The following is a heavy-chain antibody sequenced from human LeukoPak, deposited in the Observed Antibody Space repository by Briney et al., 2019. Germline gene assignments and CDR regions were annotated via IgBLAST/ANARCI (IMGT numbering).Heavy chain of an antibody. Sequence: GGSLRLSCAASGFTFSDYYMSWIRQAPGKGLEWVSYISSSGSTIYYADSVKGRFTISRDNAKNSLYLQMNSLRAEDTAVYYCAGDDTAPTYYYDSSGYSGWGQGTLVTVSS. D-gene: IGHD3-22*01. V-gene: IGHV3-11*01. CDR3: AGDDTAPTYYYDSSGYSG. J-gene: IGHJ4*02. CDR2: ISSSGSTI. CDR1: GFTFSDYY.